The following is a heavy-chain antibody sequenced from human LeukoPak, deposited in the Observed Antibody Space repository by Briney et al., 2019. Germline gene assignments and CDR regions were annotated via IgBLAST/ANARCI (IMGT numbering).Heavy chain of an antibody. CDR3: AKKPPLAAAGTFDY. Sequence: GGSLRLSCAASGFSFSNYAMSWVRQAPARGLEGVSSLRGDGDTFYADSVKGRFTISRDNSKNTLYRQMNSPRAEDTAVYYCAKKPPLAAAGTFDYWGQGNLVTVSS. CDR1: GFSFSNYA. V-gene: IGHV3-23*01. J-gene: IGHJ4*02. CDR2: LRGDGDT. D-gene: IGHD6-13*01.